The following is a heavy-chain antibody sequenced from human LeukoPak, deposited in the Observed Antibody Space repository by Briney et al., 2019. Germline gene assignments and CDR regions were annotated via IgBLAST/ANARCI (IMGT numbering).Heavy chain of an antibody. Sequence: GGSLRLSCAASEFTFSSYSMNWVRQAPGKGLEWVAVISYDGSNKYYADSVKGRFTISRDNAENSLYLQLNSLRAEDTAMYYCAGDRGYLQFDYWGQGTLVTVSS. CDR3: AGDRGYLQFDY. V-gene: IGHV3-30*03. D-gene: IGHD3-10*01. CDR1: EFTFSSYS. CDR2: ISYDGSNK. J-gene: IGHJ4*02.